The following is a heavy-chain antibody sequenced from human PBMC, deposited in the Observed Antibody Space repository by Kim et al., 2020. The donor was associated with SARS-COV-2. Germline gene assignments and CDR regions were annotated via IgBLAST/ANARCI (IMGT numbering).Heavy chain of an antibody. J-gene: IGHJ6*02. V-gene: IGHV4-39*01. Sequence: SETLSLTCTVSGGSISSSSYYWGWIRQPPGKGLEWIGSIYYSGSTYYNPSLKSRVTISVDTSKNQFSLKLSSVTAADTAVYYCARHLLGSSWYENYYYYYGMDVWGQGTTVTVSS. D-gene: IGHD6-13*01. CDR1: GGSISSSSYY. CDR3: ARHLLGSSWYENYYYYYGMDV. CDR2: IYYSGST.